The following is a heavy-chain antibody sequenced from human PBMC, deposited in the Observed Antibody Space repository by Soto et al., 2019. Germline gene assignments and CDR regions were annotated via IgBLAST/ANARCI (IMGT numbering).Heavy chain of an antibody. Sequence: GGSLRLSCAASGFTFSSYGMHWVRQAPGKGLEWVAVMWYDGSNKYYADSVKGRFTISRDNSKNTLYLQMNSLRAEDTAVYYCARQLYTVVTPQDYWGRGTLVTVSS. J-gene: IGHJ4*02. V-gene: IGHV3-33*01. CDR1: GFTFSSYG. CDR3: ARQLYTVVTPQDY. D-gene: IGHD2-21*02. CDR2: MWYDGSNK.